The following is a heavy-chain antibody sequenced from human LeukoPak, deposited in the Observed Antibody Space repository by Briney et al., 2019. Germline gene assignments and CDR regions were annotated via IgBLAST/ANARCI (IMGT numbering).Heavy chain of an antibody. Sequence: LAGGSLRLSCAASGFLFSSYEMNWVRQAPGKGLEWVSYISTSGGTIYYADSVKGRFTISRDNAKNSLYLQMNSLRAEDTAVYYCARDLSGYYYYYGMDVWGQGTTVTVSS. CDR2: ISTSGGTI. D-gene: IGHD3-3*01. CDR3: ARDLSGYYYYYGMDV. CDR1: GFLFSSYE. V-gene: IGHV3-48*03. J-gene: IGHJ6*02.